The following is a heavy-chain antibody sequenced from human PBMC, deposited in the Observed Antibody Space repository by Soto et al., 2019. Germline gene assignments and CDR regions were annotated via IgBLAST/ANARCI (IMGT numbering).Heavy chain of an antibody. CDR2: IYYSGST. CDR3: ARGRGGWFINQLLNAFDI. D-gene: IGHD2-2*01. J-gene: IGHJ3*02. V-gene: IGHV4-59*11. CDR1: GGSISSHY. Sequence: QVQLQESGPGLVKPSETLSLTCTVSGGSISSHYWSWIRQPPGKGLEWIGYIYYSGSTNYNPSLTSRVTISVDTSKNQFSLKLSSVTAANTAVYYCARGRGGWFINQLLNAFDIWGQGTMVTVSS.